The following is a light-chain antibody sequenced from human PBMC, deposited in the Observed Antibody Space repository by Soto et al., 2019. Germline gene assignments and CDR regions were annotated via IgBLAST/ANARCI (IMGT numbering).Light chain of an antibody. CDR3: QEYGSSRT. Sequence: EIVLTQSPGTLSLSPGEGATLSCRASQSVSTSYLAWYQQKPGQAPRLLIYGASSRATGIPDRFSGGGSGTDVTLTIRRLEPEDFAVYYCQEYGSSRTFGQGTKVEIK. CDR2: GAS. V-gene: IGKV3-20*01. CDR1: QSVSTSY. J-gene: IGKJ1*01.